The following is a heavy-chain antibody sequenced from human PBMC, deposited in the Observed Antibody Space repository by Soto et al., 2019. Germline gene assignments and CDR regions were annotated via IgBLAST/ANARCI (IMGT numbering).Heavy chain of an antibody. J-gene: IGHJ6*02. D-gene: IGHD2-15*01. Sequence: GESLKISCEGSGYTFTTYWVAWVRQMPGKGLEWVGSIYPGDSDSRYNPSVQGQVTISADRSISTAYLQWNSLKASDTAMYFCARHKGYCSSTSCYGMDVWGQGTTVTVSS. V-gene: IGHV5-51*01. CDR1: GYTFTTYW. CDR2: IYPGDSDS. CDR3: ARHKGYCSSTSCYGMDV.